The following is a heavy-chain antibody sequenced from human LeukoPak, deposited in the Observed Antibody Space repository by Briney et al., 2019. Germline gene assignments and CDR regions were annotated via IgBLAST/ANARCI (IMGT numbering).Heavy chain of an antibody. Sequence: GGSLTLSCAASGFTFSYHWMTWVRQAPGKGLEWVSAISGSGGSTYYADSVKGRFTISRDNSKNTLYLQMNSLRAEDTAVYYCAKESGYYRCLDYWGQGTLVTVSS. CDR1: GFTFSYHW. CDR2: ISGSGGST. D-gene: IGHD3-22*01. V-gene: IGHV3-23*01. J-gene: IGHJ4*02. CDR3: AKESGYYRCLDY.